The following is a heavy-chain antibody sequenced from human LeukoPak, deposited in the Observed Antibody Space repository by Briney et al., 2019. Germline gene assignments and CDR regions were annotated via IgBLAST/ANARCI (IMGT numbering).Heavy chain of an antibody. D-gene: IGHD3-10*01. V-gene: IGHV4-39*07. CDR1: GGSIRTSNYH. CDR3: AKSNGYGLVGI. J-gene: IGHJ3*02. Sequence: SETLSLTCPVSGGSIRTSNYHWGWIRQPPGKGLEWLGNIFYSGSTYYSPSLKSRVTISLDTSRNKFSLKLNSVTAADTAVYYCAKSNGYGLVGIWGQGTMVTVSS. CDR2: IFYSGST.